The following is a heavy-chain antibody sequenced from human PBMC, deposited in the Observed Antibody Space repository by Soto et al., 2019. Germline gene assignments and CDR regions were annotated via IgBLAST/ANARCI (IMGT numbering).Heavy chain of an antibody. V-gene: IGHV1-24*01. CDR1: GYTLTELS. CDR2: FDPEDGET. D-gene: IGHD6-19*01. J-gene: IGHJ3*02. CDR3: ATDRRHADPQVAGEVGAFDI. Sequence: ASVKVSCKVSGYTLTELSMHWVRQAPEKGLKGMGGFDPEDGETIYAQKFRARVTMTGETFTDTAYMELSSLRSEDTAVYYCATDRRHADPQVAGEVGAFDIWGQGTMVTVSS.